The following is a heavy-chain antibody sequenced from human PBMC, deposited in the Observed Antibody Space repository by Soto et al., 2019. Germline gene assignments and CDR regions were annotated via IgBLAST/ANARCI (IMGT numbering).Heavy chain of an antibody. CDR1: GGSITNNY. V-gene: IGHV4-59*01. CDR3: ARGGWSLDY. CDR2: IYYSGAT. D-gene: IGHD2-15*01. J-gene: IGHJ4*02. Sequence: QVQLQESGPGLVKPSETLSLTCTVSGGSITNNYWSWIRQPPGKELEWIGYIYYSGATRYKSSLKSRVTMSLDTSKNQFSLNLNSVTAADTAVYYCARGGWSLDYWGQGTLVTVSS.